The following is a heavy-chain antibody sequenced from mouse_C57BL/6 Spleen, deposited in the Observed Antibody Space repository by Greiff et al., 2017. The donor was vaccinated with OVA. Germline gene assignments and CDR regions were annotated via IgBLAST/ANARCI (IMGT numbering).Heavy chain of an antibody. CDR1: GYAFSSSW. CDR2: IYPGDGDT. Sequence: QVQLQQSGPELVKPGASVKISCKASGYAFSSSWMNWVKQRPGKGLEWIGRIYPGDGDTNYNGKFKGKATLTADKSSSTAYMQLSSLTSEDAAVYFCARSGITTVVANWYVDVWGTGTTVTVSS. D-gene: IGHD1-1*01. J-gene: IGHJ1*03. CDR3: ARSGITTVVANWYVDV. V-gene: IGHV1-82*01.